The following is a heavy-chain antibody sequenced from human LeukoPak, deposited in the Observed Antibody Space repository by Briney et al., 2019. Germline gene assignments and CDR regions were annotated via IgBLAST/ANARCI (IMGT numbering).Heavy chain of an antibody. CDR1: GFTFSNYA. D-gene: IGHD2-2*01. V-gene: IGHV3-23*01. J-gene: IGHJ6*03. CDR3: AKDRYRCSSTSCSIPLYYYMDV. CDR2: ISGSGGST. Sequence: QPGGSLRLSCAVSGFTFSNYAMSWVRQAPGKGLEWVSAISGSGGSTYYADSVKGRFTISRDNSKNTLYLQMNSLRAEDTAVYYCAKDRYRCSSTSCSIPLYYYMDVWGKGTTVTVSS.